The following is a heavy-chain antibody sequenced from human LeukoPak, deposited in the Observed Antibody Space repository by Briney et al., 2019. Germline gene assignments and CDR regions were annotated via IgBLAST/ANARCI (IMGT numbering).Heavy chain of an antibody. Sequence: SETLSLTCAVSGYSISSGYYWGWIRQPPGKGLEWIGYIYYSGSTYYNPSLKSRVTISVDTSKNQFSLKLSSVTAADTAVYYCARAIVVVPAAMLAFDIWGQGTMVTVSS. CDR2: IYYSGST. CDR1: GYSISSGYY. V-gene: IGHV4-38-2*01. D-gene: IGHD2-2*01. J-gene: IGHJ3*02. CDR3: ARAIVVVPAAMLAFDI.